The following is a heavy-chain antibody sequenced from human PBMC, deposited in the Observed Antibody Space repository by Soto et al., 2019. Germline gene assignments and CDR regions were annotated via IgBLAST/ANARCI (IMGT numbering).Heavy chain of an antibody. CDR3: ARHTLWTYTWNYALLNYLDP. CDR1: GYTFTNNV. CDR2: IHTAKGNT. Sequence: GASVKVSCKASGYTFTNNVIHWLRQAPGQTLEWMGWIHTAKGNTKYSQKFEARVTLTRDTAASTAYMELNSLRSDDTAVYYHARHTLWTYTWNYALLNYLDPWRQGTMVTVSS. D-gene: IGHD1-7*01. V-gene: IGHV1-3*04. J-gene: IGHJ5*02.